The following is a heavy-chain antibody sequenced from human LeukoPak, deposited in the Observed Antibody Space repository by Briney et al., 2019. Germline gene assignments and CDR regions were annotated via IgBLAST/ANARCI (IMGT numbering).Heavy chain of an antibody. Sequence: SETLSLTCTVSGASISSGGYSWSWIRQPPGKGLEWIGYIYHSGSTYYNPSLKRRVTISGDTSKNQFSLKLNSVTAADTAVYYCATSRGVLTPFDYWGQGTLVTVSS. CDR3: ATSRGVLTPFDY. V-gene: IGHV4-30-2*02. J-gene: IGHJ4*02. CDR2: IYHSGST. D-gene: IGHD3-10*01. CDR1: GASISSGGYS.